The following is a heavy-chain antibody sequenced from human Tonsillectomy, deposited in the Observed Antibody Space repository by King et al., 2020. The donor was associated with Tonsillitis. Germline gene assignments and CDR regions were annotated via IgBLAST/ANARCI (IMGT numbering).Heavy chain of an antibody. Sequence: VQLVESGGGLIQPGGSLRLSCAASGFTVSSNYMSWVRQAPGKGLEWVSVIYSGGSTYYADSVKGRFTISRDNSKNTLYLQMNSLRAEDTAVYYCAREPGLHDILTGYEEGLYGMDVWGQGTTVTVSS. CDR2: IYSGGST. CDR1: GFTVSSNY. J-gene: IGHJ6*02. CDR3: AREPGLHDILTGYEEGLYGMDV. D-gene: IGHD3-9*01. V-gene: IGHV3-53*01.